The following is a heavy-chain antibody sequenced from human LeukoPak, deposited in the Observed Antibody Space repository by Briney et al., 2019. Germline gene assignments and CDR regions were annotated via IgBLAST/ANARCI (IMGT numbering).Heavy chain of an antibody. V-gene: IGHV4-30-4*08. CDR1: GGSISSGDYY. J-gene: IGHJ5*02. D-gene: IGHD1-7*01. CDR2: IYYSGST. CDR3: AREVPGTTSTLYNWCDP. Sequence: PSQTLSLTCTVSGGSISSGDYYWSWIRQPPWKGLEWIGYIYYSGSTYYNPSLKSRVTISVDTSRNQFSLKLSSVTAAHTAVYYCAREVPGTTSTLYNWCDPWGPGTLVTVSS.